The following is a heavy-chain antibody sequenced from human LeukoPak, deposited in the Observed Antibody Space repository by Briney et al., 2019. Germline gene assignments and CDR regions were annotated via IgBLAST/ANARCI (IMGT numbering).Heavy chain of an antibody. D-gene: IGHD5-12*01. CDR1: GYTFTSYG. V-gene: IGHV1-18*01. J-gene: IGHJ3*02. Sequence: ASVKVSCKASGYTFTSYGISWVRQAPGQGLEWMGWISAYNGNTNYAQKFQGRVTMTTDTSTSTAYMELRSLRSDDTAVYYCARDRRRGGYDSGYAFDIWGQGTMVTVSS. CDR3: ARDRRRGGYDSGYAFDI. CDR2: ISAYNGNT.